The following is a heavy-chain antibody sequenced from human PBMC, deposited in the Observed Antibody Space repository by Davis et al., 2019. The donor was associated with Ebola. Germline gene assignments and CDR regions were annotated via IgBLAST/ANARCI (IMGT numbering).Heavy chain of an antibody. Sequence: SETLSLTCTVSGGSISSSSSYWGWIRQPPGKGLEWIGNIFYSGSTYYNPSLKSRVSISGDTSKDQFSLKLSSVTAADTAVYYCARGSMVRGVSFYYGMDVWGQGTTVTVSS. V-gene: IGHV4-39*07. CDR2: IFYSGST. D-gene: IGHD3-10*01. CDR3: ARGSMVRGVSFYYGMDV. CDR1: GGSISSSSSY. J-gene: IGHJ6*02.